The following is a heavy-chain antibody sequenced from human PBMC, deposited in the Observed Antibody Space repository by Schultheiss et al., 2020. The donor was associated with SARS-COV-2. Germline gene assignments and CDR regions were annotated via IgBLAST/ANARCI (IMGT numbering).Heavy chain of an antibody. J-gene: IGHJ6*03. Sequence: GGSLRLSCAASGFTFDDYAMHWVRQAPGKGLEWVSGISWNSGSIGYADSVKGRFTISRDNAKNSLYLQMNSLRAEDTAVYYCAREGWELRYYYYMDVWGKGTTVTVSS. D-gene: IGHD2-15*01. CDR1: GFTFDDYA. CDR3: AREGWELRYYYYMDV. CDR2: ISWNSGSI. V-gene: IGHV3-9*01.